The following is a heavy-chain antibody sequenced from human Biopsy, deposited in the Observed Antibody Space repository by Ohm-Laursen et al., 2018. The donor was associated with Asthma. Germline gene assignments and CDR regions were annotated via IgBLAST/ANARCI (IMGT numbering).Heavy chain of an antibody. CDR1: GGTFSRYA. J-gene: IGHJ6*02. CDR3: ARGYSGTDRIVYYYSGMEV. V-gene: IGHV1-69*13. D-gene: IGHD5-12*01. CDR2: IIPIFGTS. Sequence: SVKVSCKASGGTFSRYAISWVRQAPGQGLEWMGGIIPIFGTSNYAQKFQGRVTFTADESTSTAYLELTSLRFEDTAVYYCARGYSGTDRIVYYYSGMEVWGQGTTVTVSS.